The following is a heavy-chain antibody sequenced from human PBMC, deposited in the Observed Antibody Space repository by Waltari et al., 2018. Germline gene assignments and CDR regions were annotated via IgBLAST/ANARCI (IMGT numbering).Heavy chain of an antibody. D-gene: IGHD6-13*01. J-gene: IGHJ3*02. Sequence: QVQLVESGGGVVQPGRSLRLSCAASGFTFSSYAMHWVRQAPGKGLEWLAVISYDGSNKYYADSVKGRFTISRDNSKNTLYLQMNSLRAEDTAMYYCARDLDSSSWWAWPDAFDIWGQGTMVTVSS. CDR2: ISYDGSNK. CDR3: ARDLDSSSWWAWPDAFDI. V-gene: IGHV3-30-3*01. CDR1: GFTFSSYA.